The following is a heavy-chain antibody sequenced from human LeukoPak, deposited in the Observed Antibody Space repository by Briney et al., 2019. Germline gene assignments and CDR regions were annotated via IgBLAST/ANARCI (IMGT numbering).Heavy chain of an antibody. CDR2: INQDGSEK. Sequence: PGGSLRLSCAASGFTFTTYAMNWVRQAPGKGLEWVANINQDGSEKYYVDSVKGRFTISRDNAKNSLYLQMNSLRAEDTAVYYCARLLYDSSGYYYLDYWGQGTLVTVSS. CDR3: ARLLYDSSGYYYLDY. D-gene: IGHD3-22*01. V-gene: IGHV3-7*01. CDR1: GFTFTTYA. J-gene: IGHJ4*02.